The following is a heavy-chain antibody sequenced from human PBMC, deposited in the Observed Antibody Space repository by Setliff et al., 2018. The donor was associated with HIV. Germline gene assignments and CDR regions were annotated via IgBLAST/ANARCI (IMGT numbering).Heavy chain of an antibody. Sequence: PSETLSLTCTVSGGSISSGSYYWNWIRQPAGKGLEWIGRIYASGRTNYNPSLESRVTISLDTSKNQFSLKLYSVTAADTAVYYCAREDYYDSSGYAFEIWGQGTRVTGS. D-gene: IGHD3-22*01. CDR1: GGSISSGSYY. J-gene: IGHJ3*02. CDR2: IYASGRT. V-gene: IGHV4-61*02. CDR3: AREDYYDSSGYAFEI.